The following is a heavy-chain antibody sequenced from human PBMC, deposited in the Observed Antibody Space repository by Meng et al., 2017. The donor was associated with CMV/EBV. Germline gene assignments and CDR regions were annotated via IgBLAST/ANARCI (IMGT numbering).Heavy chain of an antibody. CDR3: ARDALVVVPAATVYYYGMDV. J-gene: IGHJ6*02. CDR1: GFTFSSYW. D-gene: IGHD2-2*01. Sequence: GGSLRLSCAASGFTFSSYWMHWVRQAPGKGLVWVSRINSDGSSTSYADSVKGRFTISRDNAKNTLYLQMNSLRAEDTAVYYCARDALVVVPAATVYYYGMDVWGQGTTVNVSS. V-gene: IGHV3-74*01. CDR2: INSDGSST.